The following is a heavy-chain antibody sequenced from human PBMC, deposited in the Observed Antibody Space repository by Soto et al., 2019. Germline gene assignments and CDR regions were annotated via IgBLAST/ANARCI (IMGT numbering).Heavy chain of an antibody. D-gene: IGHD2-15*01. CDR2: IIPIFGTA. Sequence: QVQLVQSGAEVKKPGSSVKVSCKASGGTFSSYAISWVRQAPGQGLEWMGGIIPIFGTANYAQKFQGRVTITADKSTSTGDMELSSRRCEDTAVYYCARGMGYCSGCTCYSQHYYYGKEGWGQGATVTVSS. CDR1: GGTFSSYA. J-gene: IGHJ6*02. V-gene: IGHV1-69*06. CDR3: ARGMGYCSGCTCYSQHYYYGKEG.